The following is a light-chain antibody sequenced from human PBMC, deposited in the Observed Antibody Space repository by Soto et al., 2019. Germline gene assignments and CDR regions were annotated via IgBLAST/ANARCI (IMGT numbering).Light chain of an antibody. Sequence: QSVLTQPASVSGSPGQSITISCTGTSSDVGGYNYVSWYQQHPGKAPKLMIYDVSNRPSGVSNRFSGSKSGNTASLTISGRQAEDEADYYFISYTSSSTLGGVFGGGTKLTVL. CDR1: SSDVGGYNY. CDR2: DVS. J-gene: IGLJ2*01. CDR3: ISYTSSSTLGGV. V-gene: IGLV2-14*01.